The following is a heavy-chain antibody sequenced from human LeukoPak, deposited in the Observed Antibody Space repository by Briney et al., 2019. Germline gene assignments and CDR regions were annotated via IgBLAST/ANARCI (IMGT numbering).Heavy chain of an antibody. Sequence: SETLSLTCTVSGGSISSSSYYWGWIRQPPGKGLEWIGTIYYSGNTYYNPSLKSRVTISVDTSKNQFSLKLSSVTAADTAVYYCARGRGYSGYFGYYYMDVWGKGTTVTVSS. V-gene: IGHV4-39*07. CDR3: ARGRGYSGYFGYYYMDV. CDR2: IYYSGNT. J-gene: IGHJ6*03. CDR1: GGSISSSSYY. D-gene: IGHD5-12*01.